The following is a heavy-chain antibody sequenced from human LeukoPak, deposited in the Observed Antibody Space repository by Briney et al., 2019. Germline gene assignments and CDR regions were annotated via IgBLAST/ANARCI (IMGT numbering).Heavy chain of an antibody. CDR2: IYTSGST. CDR1: GDSISSFH. CDR3: ASEAYYYDSSGYYKY. V-gene: IGHV4-4*07. Sequence: SETLSLTCTVSGDSISSFHWSWIRQPAGKGLEWIGRIYTSGSTNYNPSLKSRVTMSVDTSKNQFSLKLSSVTAADTAVYYCASEAYYYDSSGYYKYWGQGTLVTVSS. D-gene: IGHD3-22*01. J-gene: IGHJ4*02.